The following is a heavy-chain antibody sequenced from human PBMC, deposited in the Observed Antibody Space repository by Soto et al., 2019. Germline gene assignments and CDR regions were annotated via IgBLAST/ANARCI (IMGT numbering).Heavy chain of an antibody. Sequence: ASVKVSCQASGGTFYTYTFSWVRQAPGQGLEWMGSITPIYPTTNYAEKFQGRLTVTADGSTNTAYMELNSLTSEDTAVYYCARIPRYSFPTSDDLDSWGQGTLVTVSS. CDR1: GGTFYTYT. D-gene: IGHD5-18*01. CDR2: ITPIYPTT. V-gene: IGHV1-69*13. J-gene: IGHJ4*02. CDR3: ARIPRYSFPTSDDLDS.